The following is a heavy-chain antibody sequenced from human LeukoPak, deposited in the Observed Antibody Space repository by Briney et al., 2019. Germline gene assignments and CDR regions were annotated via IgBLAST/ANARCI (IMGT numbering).Heavy chain of an antibody. D-gene: IGHD5-24*01. Sequence: SETLSLTCAVYGGSFSGYYWSWIRQPPGKGLEWIGEINHSGSTNYSPSLKSRVTISVDTSKNQFSLKLSSVTAADTAVYYCARTDGYNYWWYFDLWGRGTLVTVSS. CDR3: ARTDGYNYWWYFDL. J-gene: IGHJ2*01. V-gene: IGHV4-34*01. CDR2: INHSGST. CDR1: GGSFSGYY.